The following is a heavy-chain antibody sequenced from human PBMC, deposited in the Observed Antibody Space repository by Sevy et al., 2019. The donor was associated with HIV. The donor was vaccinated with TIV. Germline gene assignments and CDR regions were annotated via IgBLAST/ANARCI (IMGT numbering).Heavy chain of an antibody. V-gene: IGHV3-30*02. CDR1: GFTFSNHG. J-gene: IGHJ3*01. CDR2: IRHDGSDE. CDR3: AKDRKVLLIVYSIPFDVFDL. D-gene: IGHD2-8*02. Sequence: GGSLRLSCAASGFTFSNHGMHRVRQAPGKGLEWVAFIRHDGSDEYYGDSVKGRFTISRDNSKNTLYLQMNSLRPDDTAVYYCAKDRKVLLIVYSIPFDVFDLLGQWTMVTVSS.